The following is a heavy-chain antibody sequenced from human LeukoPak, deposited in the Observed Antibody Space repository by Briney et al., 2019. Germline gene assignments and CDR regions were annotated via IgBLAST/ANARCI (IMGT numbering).Heavy chain of an antibody. J-gene: IGHJ6*04. CDR2: MNPNTGDT. CDR1: GYTFTDYY. D-gene: IGHD3-10*01. V-gene: IGHV1-8*02. CDR3: ARDPYYGSGRYRYGMDV. Sequence: ASVKVSCKASGYTFTDYYMHWVRQAPGHGLEWMGWMNPNTGDTGYAQKFQGRVTLTRNTSISTAYMELSSLRSEDTAVYYCARDPYYGSGRYRYGMDVWGKGTTVTISS.